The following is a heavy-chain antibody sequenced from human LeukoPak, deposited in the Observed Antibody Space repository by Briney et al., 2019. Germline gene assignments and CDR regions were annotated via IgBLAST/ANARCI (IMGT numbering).Heavy chain of an antibody. CDR3: ARDFDWGSGH. J-gene: IGHJ4*02. CDR1: GFTVSSNY. V-gene: IGHV3-53*01. D-gene: IGHD7-27*01. Sequence: PGGSLRLSCAASGFTVSSNYMSWVRQAPGKGLEWVSVIYSGGSTYYADSVKGRFTISRDNAKNTLYLQMNSLRAKDTAVYYCARDFDWGSGHWGQGTLVTVSS. CDR2: IYSGGST.